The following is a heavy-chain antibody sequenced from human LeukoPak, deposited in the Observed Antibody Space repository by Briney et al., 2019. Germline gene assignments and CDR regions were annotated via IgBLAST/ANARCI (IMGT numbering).Heavy chain of an antibody. CDR1: GFTVSSNY. CDR2: IYSGGST. D-gene: IGHD6-19*01. Sequence: GGSLRLSCAASGFTVSSNYMNWVRQAPGKGLEWVSVIYSGGSTYYADSVKGRFIISRDISKNTLYLQMTSLRAEDTAVYYCARAREKSSGFDYWGLGTLVTVSS. J-gene: IGHJ4*02. CDR3: ARAREKSSGFDY. V-gene: IGHV3-53*01.